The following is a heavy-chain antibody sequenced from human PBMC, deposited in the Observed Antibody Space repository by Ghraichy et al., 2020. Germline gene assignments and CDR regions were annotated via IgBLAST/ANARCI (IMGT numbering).Heavy chain of an antibody. D-gene: IGHD1-26*01. J-gene: IGHJ6*02. V-gene: IGHV4-30-2*01. CDR1: GGSISSGGYS. CDR2: IYHSGST. CDR3: ARAREGCMDV. Sequence: SETLSLTCAVSGGSISSGGYSWSWIRQPPGKGLEWIGYIYHSGSTYYNPSLKSRVTISVDRSKNQFSLKLSSVTAADTAVYYCARAREGCMDVWGQGTTVTVSS.